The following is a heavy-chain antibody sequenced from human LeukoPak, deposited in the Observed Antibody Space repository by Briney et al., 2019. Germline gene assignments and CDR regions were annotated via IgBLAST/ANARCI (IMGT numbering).Heavy chain of an antibody. D-gene: IGHD3-22*01. J-gene: IGHJ4*02. CDR3: AKGSGYDSSGYHDY. V-gene: IGHV3-9*01. Sequence: GGSLRLSCAASGFTFDDYAMHWVRQAPGKGLEWVSGISWNSGGIGYADSVKGRFTISRDNAKNSLYLQMNSLRAEDTALYYCAKGSGYDSSGYHDYWGQGTLVTVSS. CDR2: ISWNSGGI. CDR1: GFTFDDYA.